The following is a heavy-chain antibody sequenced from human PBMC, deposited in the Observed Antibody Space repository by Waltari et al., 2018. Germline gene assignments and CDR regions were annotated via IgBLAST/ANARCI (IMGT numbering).Heavy chain of an antibody. Sequence: QVQLVQSGAEVKKPGASVKVSCKASGYTFTSYGISWVRQAPRQGLEWMGWISAYNGNTNYAQKLQGRVTMTTDTSTSTAYMELRSLRSDDTAVYYCAREKGYYYDSSPNAFDIWGQGTMVTVSS. CDR1: GYTFTSYG. J-gene: IGHJ3*02. V-gene: IGHV1-18*04. D-gene: IGHD3-22*01. CDR2: ISAYNGNT. CDR3: AREKGYYYDSSPNAFDI.